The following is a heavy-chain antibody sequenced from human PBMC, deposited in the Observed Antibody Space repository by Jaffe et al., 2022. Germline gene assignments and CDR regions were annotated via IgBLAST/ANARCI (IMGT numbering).Heavy chain of an antibody. CDR3: SRADFSGGIPYSFY. CDR2: SRNKANSYTT. CDR1: GFSFSDHY. Sequence: EVQLVESGGGLVQPGGSLRLSCAASGFSFSDHYMDWVRLAPGKGLEWVGRSRNKANSYTTEYAASVKGRFSISRDDSKNSLYLQMNSLKTDDTAVYYCSRADFSGGIPYSFYWGQGTLVTVSS. V-gene: IGHV3-72*01. D-gene: IGHD2-15*01. J-gene: IGHJ4*02.